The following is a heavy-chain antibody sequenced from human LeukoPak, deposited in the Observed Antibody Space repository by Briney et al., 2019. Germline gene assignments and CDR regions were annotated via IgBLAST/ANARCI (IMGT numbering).Heavy chain of an antibody. J-gene: IGHJ4*02. CDR1: GGSFSSYY. D-gene: IGHD3-22*01. CDR3: ARYYYDSSGYFDY. CDR2: IYHSGST. V-gene: IGHV4-59*12. Sequence: SETLSLTCTVSGGSFSSYYWSWIRQPAGKGLEWIGEIYHSGSTNYNPSLKSRVTISVDKSKNQFSLKLSSVTAADTAVYYCARYYYDSSGYFDYWGQGTLVTVSS.